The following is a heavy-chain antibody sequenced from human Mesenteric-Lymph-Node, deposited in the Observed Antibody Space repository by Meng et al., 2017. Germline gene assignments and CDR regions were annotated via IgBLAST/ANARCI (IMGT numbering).Heavy chain of an antibody. CDR3: ARVLAAAGTPVDY. CDR2: IGTAGDT. Sequence: GESLKISCAASGFTFRTYDMQWVHQTTGKGLEWVSGIGTAGDTSYAGSVKGRFTISRDNAKNTLYLQMNSLRAEDTAVYYCARVLAAAGTPVDYWGQGTLVTVSS. V-gene: IGHV3-13*01. CDR1: GFTFRTYD. D-gene: IGHD6-13*01. J-gene: IGHJ4*02.